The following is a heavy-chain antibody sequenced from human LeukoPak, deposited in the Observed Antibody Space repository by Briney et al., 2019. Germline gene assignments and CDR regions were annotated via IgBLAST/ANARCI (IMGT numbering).Heavy chain of an antibody. CDR3: AGYSGSFGGMDV. Sequence: SETLSLTCTVSGGSISSYYWSWIRQPPGKGLEWIGYIYYSGSTNYNPSLKSRVTISVDTSKNQFSLKLSSVTAADTAVYYCAGYSGSFGGMDVWGQGTTVTVSS. CDR1: GGSISSYY. V-gene: IGHV4-59*01. D-gene: IGHD1-26*01. CDR2: IYYSGST. J-gene: IGHJ6*02.